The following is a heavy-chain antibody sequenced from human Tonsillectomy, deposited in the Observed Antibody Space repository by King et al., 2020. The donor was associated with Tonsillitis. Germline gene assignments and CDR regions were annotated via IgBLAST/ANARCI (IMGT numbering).Heavy chain of an antibody. CDR2: ISGSGGST. J-gene: IGHJ4*02. V-gene: IGHV3-23*04. Sequence: QLVQSGGGLVQPGGSLRLSCEASGFTFSNYAMGWVRQAPGKGLEWGAAISGSGGSTNYADSVKGRVSLSSDNSKNALYLQTNSRRAEDTALYYCAKDTYSNDRFPSSFDSWGQGTLVTVSS. CDR1: GFTFSNYA. D-gene: IGHD4-11*01. CDR3: AKDTYSNDRFPSSFDS.